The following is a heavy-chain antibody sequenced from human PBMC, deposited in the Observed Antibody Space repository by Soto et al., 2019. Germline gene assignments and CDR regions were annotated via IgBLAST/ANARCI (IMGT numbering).Heavy chain of an antibody. CDR3: EKEPVRNGDLDY. CDR2: ISSGGGSQ. Sequence: QVQLVESGGGVVQPGRSLRLSCAASGFTFSSYGIHWVRQAPGKGLEWLAFISSGGGSQHFADSVKGRFTISSDNSKNAAYLQMNSLGAEDTAVYYCEKEPVRNGDLDYCGQGILVTVAS. CDR1: GFTFSSYG. J-gene: IGHJ4*02. D-gene: IGHD2-21*02. V-gene: IGHV3-30*18.